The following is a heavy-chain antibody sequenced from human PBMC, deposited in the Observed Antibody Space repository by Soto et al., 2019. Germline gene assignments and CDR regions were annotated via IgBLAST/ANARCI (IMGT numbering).Heavy chain of an antibody. CDR2: IYYSGST. CDR1: GGSISSGDYY. CDR3: ARQRGYDNAFDI. Sequence: SETLSLTCTVSGGSISSGDYYWSWIRQPPGKGLEWIGYIYYSGSTYYNPSLKSRLTISVDTSKTQFSLKLSSVTTADTAVYYCARQRGYDNAFDIWGQGTMVTVSS. D-gene: IGHD5-12*01. J-gene: IGHJ3*02. V-gene: IGHV4-30-4*01.